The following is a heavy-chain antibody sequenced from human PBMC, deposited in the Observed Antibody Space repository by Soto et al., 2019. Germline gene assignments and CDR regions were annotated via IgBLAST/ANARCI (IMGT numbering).Heavy chain of an antibody. CDR3: ATSSTVTHLKCYYYMDV. CDR1: GYSFTSYW. J-gene: IGHJ6*03. V-gene: IGHV5-51*01. Sequence: GESLKISCKGSGYSFTSYWIGWVRQMPGKGLEWMGIIYPGDSDTRYSPSFQGQVTISADKSISTAYLQWSSLKASDTAMYYCATSSTVTHLKCYYYMDVWGKGTTVTVSS. CDR2: IYPGDSDT. D-gene: IGHD4-17*01.